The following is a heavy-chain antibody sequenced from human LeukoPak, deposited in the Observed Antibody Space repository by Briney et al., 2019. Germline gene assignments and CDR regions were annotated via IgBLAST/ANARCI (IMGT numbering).Heavy chain of an antibody. V-gene: IGHV1-18*01. J-gene: IGHJ4*02. CDR1: GYTFTGFG. Sequence: ASVKVSCKASGYTFTGFGINWVRQAPGQGLEWMGWISGYNDNTHYAKKLQGRVTLTTDTPTSTAYMELRSLRSDDTAVYYCARDGTSTDDYWGQGTLVTVSS. CDR3: ARDGTSTDDY. CDR2: ISGYNDNT. D-gene: IGHD1-7*01.